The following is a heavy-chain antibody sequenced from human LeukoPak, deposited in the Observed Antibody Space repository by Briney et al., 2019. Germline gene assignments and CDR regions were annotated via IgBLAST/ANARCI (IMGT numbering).Heavy chain of an antibody. V-gene: IGHV4-38-2*02. CDR2: IYHSGST. CDR3: ARVHYYYGMDV. CDR1: GYSISSGYY. Sequence: SETLSLTCTVSGYSISSGYYWGWIRQPPGKGLEWIGSIYHSGSTYYNPSLKSRVTISVDTSKNQFSLKLSSVTAADTAVYYCARVHYYYGMDVWGQGTTVTVSS. J-gene: IGHJ6*02.